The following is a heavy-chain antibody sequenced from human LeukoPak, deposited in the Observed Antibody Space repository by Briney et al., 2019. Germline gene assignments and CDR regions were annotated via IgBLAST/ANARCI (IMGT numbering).Heavy chain of an antibody. CDR1: SGSISSSSYY. Sequence: KASETLSLTCTVSSGSISSSSYYWGWIRQPPGKGLEWIGIINYSGRTYYKPSLKSRITISVDTSNNQFSLKLSSVTAADTAVYFCARHNIRGVIHWFDPWGQGTQVTVSS. CDR2: INYSGRT. D-gene: IGHD3-10*01. CDR3: ARHNIRGVIHWFDP. J-gene: IGHJ5*02. V-gene: IGHV4-39*01.